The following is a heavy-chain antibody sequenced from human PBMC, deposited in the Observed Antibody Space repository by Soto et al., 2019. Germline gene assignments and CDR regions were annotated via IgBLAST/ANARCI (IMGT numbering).Heavy chain of an antibody. J-gene: IGHJ5*01. CDR1: GGSASSGRYY. Sequence: SETLSLTCTVSGGSASSGRYYWSWIRQPPGKGLEWIGYIYYSGLTNYSPSLKSRVAISIDTSKNQFSLILSSVTAADTAVYYCVRTPTSPRRFDSWGQGTLVTVSS. D-gene: IGHD2-15*01. CDR3: VRTPTSPRRFDS. V-gene: IGHV4-61*01. CDR2: IYYSGLT.